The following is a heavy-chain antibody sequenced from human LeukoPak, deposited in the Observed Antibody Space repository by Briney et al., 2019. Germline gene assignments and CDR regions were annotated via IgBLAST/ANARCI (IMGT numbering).Heavy chain of an antibody. D-gene: IGHD1-26*01. Sequence: GGSLRLSCAPSGFTFSDYAMTWVRQAPGKGLEWVSTITGSGTNTYYADSVKGRFSISRDNSKSTLYLQMNSLRAEDTAVYYCAKGPAATRAYHFHYWGQGTLATVSS. CDR2: ITGSGTNT. CDR3: AKGPAATRAYHFHY. V-gene: IGHV3-23*01. J-gene: IGHJ4*02. CDR1: GFTFSDYA.